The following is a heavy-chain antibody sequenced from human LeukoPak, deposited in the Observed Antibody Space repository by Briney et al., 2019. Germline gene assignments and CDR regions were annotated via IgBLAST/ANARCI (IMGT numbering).Heavy chain of an antibody. J-gene: IGHJ4*02. V-gene: IGHV4-39*07. CDR3: ARDARVQKWFGELLKTTTYYFDY. CDR2: IYYSGST. D-gene: IGHD3-10*01. CDR1: GGSISSSSYY. Sequence: SETLSLTCTVSGGSISSSSYYWAWVRQPPGKGLEWIGSIYYSGSTYYNPSLKSRVTISVDTSKNQFSLKLSSVTAADTAVYYCARDARVQKWFGELLKTTTYYFDYWGQGTLVTVSS.